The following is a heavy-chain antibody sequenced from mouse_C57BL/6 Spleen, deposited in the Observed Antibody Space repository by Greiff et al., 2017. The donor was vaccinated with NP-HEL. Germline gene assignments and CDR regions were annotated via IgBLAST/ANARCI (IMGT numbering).Heavy chain of an antibody. J-gene: IGHJ4*01. CDR1: GFTFSDYY. V-gene: IGHV5-16*01. CDR2: INYDGSST. D-gene: IGHD4-1*01. CDR3: ERVTGSYAMDY. Sequence: EVMLVESEGGLVQPGRSMTLSCTASGFTFSDYYMAWVRQVPEKGLEWVANINYDGSSTYYLDYLKSRFIIARDNAKNILYLQMSSLKSEDTATYYCERVTGSYAMDYWGQGTSVTVSS.